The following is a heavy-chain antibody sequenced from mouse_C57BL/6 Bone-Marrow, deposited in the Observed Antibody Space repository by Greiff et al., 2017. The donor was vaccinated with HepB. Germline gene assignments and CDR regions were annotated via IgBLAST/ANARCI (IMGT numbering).Heavy chain of an antibody. V-gene: IGHV1-69*01. CDR3: AILATVVATDYAMDY. J-gene: IGHJ4*01. CDR2: IDPSDSYT. CDR1: GYTFTSYW. D-gene: IGHD1-1*01. Sequence: QVQLQQPGAELVMPGASVKLSCKASGYTFTSYWMHWVKQRPGQGLEWIGEIDPSDSYTNYNQKFKGKSTLTVDKSSSTAYMQLSSLTSEDSAVYYCAILATVVATDYAMDYWGQGTSVTVSS.